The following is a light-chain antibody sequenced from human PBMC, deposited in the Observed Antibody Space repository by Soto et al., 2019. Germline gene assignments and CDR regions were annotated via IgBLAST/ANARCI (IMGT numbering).Light chain of an antibody. CDR1: SRDVGAYNF. V-gene: IGLV2-14*01. J-gene: IGLJ2*01. CDR3: SSYASSSTVL. CDR2: EVS. Sequence: QSVLTQPASVSGAPGQSITISCTGTSRDVGAYNFVSWYQQHPAKAPKLMIYEVSNRPSGVSNRFSGSKSGNTASLTISGLQAEDEADYYCSSYASSSTVLFGGGTKVTVL.